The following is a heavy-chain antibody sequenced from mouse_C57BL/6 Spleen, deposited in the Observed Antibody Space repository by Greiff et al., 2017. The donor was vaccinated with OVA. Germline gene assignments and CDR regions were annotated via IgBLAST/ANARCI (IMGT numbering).Heavy chain of an antibody. D-gene: IGHD1-1*01. Sequence: EVQLQESGPGLVKPSQTVFLTCTVTGISITTGNYRWSWIRQFPGNKLEWIGYIYYSGTITYNPSLTSRTTITRDTPKNQFFLEMNSLTAEDTATYYGAREDYGSSLYWYFDVWGTGTTVTVSS. CDR2: IYYSGTI. J-gene: IGHJ1*03. V-gene: IGHV3-5*01. CDR3: AREDYGSSLYWYFDV. CDR1: GISITTGNYR.